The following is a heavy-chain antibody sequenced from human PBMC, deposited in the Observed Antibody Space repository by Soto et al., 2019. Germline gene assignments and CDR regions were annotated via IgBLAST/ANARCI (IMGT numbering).Heavy chain of an antibody. J-gene: IGHJ5*02. D-gene: IGHD1-1*01. CDR1: GASISGFY. CDR2: IYATGTT. CDR3: VRDGTKTLREWFDP. Sequence: SETLSLTCTVSGASISGFYWSWVRKSAGKGLEWIGRIYATGTTDYNPSLKSRVMMSVDTSKKQFSLKLRSVTAADTDVYYCVRDGTKTLREWFDPWGQGISVTVSS. V-gene: IGHV4-4*07.